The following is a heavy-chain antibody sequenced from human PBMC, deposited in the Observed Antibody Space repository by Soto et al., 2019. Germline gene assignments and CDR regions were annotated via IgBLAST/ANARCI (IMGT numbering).Heavy chain of an antibody. D-gene: IGHD3-10*01. CDR2: IQNTGSA. V-gene: IGHV4-59*08. CDR3: ARSSGSYFDY. Sequence: QVHLQESGPGLVKPSETLSLTCAVSGFSISSYYWSWIRQHAGKGLEWIAFIQNTGSANYNPSLKSRVTISMDTSKNQFSLKLSSVTAADTAVYYCARSSGSYFDYWGQGTLVTVSS. CDR1: GFSISSYY. J-gene: IGHJ4*02.